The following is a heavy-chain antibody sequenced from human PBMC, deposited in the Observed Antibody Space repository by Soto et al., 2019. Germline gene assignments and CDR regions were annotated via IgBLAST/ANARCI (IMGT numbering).Heavy chain of an antibody. CDR1: GGSISSYY. J-gene: IGHJ4*02. D-gene: IGHD3-9*01. CDR2: IYYSGST. V-gene: IGHV4-59*12. CDR3: ARYFGPTTNLDY. Sequence: SETLSLTCTVSGGSISSYYWSWIRQPPGKGLEWIGYIYYSGSTNYNPSLKSRVTISVDTSKNRFSLKLSSVTAADTAVYYCARYFGPTTNLDYWGQGTLVTVSS.